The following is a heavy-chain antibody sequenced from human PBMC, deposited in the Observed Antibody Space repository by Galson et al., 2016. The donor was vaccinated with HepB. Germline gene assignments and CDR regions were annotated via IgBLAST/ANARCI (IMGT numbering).Heavy chain of an antibody. D-gene: IGHD3-16*01. Sequence: SLRLSCAVSGLTFSNYAMSWVRQAPGKGLEWVSAISGSGARSTSGATYYADPVKGRFTISRDDSKNTLYLQRNSLRAEDTAVYYCALLTGLSHSYRDMDFWGQGTTVTVSS. J-gene: IGHJ6*02. CDR2: ISGSGARSTSGAT. CDR1: GLTFSNYA. V-gene: IGHV3-23*01. CDR3: ALLTGLSHSYRDMDF.